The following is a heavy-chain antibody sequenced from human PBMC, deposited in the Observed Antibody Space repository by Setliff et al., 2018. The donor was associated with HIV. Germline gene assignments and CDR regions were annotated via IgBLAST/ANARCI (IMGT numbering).Heavy chain of an antibody. J-gene: IGHJ6*02. CDR3: ARDCRVGWVFTYGMDV. CDR1: GFIFSSHD. D-gene: IGHD6-13*01. CDR2: IGTGGDT. Sequence: GGSLRLSCEASGFIFSSHDFHWVRQAAGQGLEWVSAIGTGGDTYYVDSVKGRFTISRENARNSLYLQMNSLRVGDTAVYYCARDCRVGWVFTYGMDVWGQGTLVTVSS. V-gene: IGHV3-13*01.